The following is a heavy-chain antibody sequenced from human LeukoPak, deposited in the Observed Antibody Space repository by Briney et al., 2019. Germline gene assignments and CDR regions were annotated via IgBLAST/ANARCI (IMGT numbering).Heavy chain of an antibody. V-gene: IGHV4-39*07. D-gene: IGHD6-13*01. CDR3: AREVGSWYYYYMDV. CDR2: IYYSGST. J-gene: IGHJ6*03. CDR1: GGSISSSSYY. Sequence: PSETLSLTCTVSGGSISSSSYYGGWIRQPPGKGLEWIGSIYYSGSTYYNPSLKSRVTISVDTSKNQFSLKLSSVTAADTAVYYCAREVGSWYYYYMDVWGKGTTVTVSS.